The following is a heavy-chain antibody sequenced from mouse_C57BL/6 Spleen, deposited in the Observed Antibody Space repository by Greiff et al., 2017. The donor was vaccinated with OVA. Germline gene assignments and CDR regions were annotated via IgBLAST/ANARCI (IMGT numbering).Heavy chain of an antibody. CDR2: ISSGSSTI. V-gene: IGHV5-17*01. CDR3: ARPDCYYRYFDV. Sequence: EVKLMESGGGLVKPGGSLKLSCAASGFTFSDYGMHWVRQAPEKGLEWVAYISSGSSTIYYADTVKGRFTISSDNAKNTLFLQMTSLRSEDTAMYDCARPDCYYRYFDVWGTGTTVTVSS. J-gene: IGHJ1*03. CDR1: GFTFSDYG.